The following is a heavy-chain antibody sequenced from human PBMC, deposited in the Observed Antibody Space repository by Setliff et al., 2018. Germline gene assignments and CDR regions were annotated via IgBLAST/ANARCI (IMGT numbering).Heavy chain of an antibody. D-gene: IGHD3-10*01. CDR1: GFTFSSHP. J-gene: IGHJ4*02. CDR2: ISGDGVKT. CDR3: AREPQGSYDS. V-gene: IGHV3-64*02. Sequence: GGSLRLSCAASGFTFSSHPMHWVRQAPGKGLESVSAISGDGVKTYYADSVKGGFTISRDNSKNTLYLQMGSLRAEDQAVYYCAREPQGSYDSWGLGTLVTVSS.